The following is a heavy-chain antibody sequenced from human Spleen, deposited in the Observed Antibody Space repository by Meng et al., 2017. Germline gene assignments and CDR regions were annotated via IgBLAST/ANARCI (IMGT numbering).Heavy chain of an antibody. V-gene: IGHV3-9*03. CDR3: ASSATPDSSGYYSDY. J-gene: IGHJ4*02. CDR2: IGWNSWHSGSR. CDR1: GFTFDDYA. D-gene: IGHD3-22*01. Sequence: SLKISCAASGFTFDDYAMYWVRQPPGKGLEWVSGIGWNSWHSGSRASADCVKGRFTIPRDNAKNSQHLQMSSLRAEDMALYYCASSATPDSSGYYSDYWGQGTLVTVSS.